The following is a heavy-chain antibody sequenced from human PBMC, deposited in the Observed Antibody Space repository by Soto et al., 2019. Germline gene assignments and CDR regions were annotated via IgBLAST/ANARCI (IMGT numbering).Heavy chain of an antibody. CDR1: GGSISSGGYS. CDR2: IYHSGST. V-gene: IGHV4-30-2*01. Sequence: SETLSLTCAVSGGSISSGGYSWSWIRQPPGKGLEWIGYIYHSGSTYYNPSLKSRVTISVDRSKNQFSLKLSSVTAADTAVYYCARGTSYYDILTGYYYNWFDPWGQGTLVTVSS. J-gene: IGHJ5*02. CDR3: ARGTSYYDILTGYYYNWFDP. D-gene: IGHD3-9*01.